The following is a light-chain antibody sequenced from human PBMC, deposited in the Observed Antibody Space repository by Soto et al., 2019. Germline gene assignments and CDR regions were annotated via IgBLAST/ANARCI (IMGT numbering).Light chain of an antibody. V-gene: IGKV3-15*01. Sequence: EILMTQSPATLSVSPGERATLSCRASQSVSSNLAWYQQKPGQAPRLLIYGASTRATDIPARFSGSGSGTEFTLTISSLQSEDFAVYYCQQYNSWPPVTFGQGTKVDNK. CDR3: QQYNSWPPVT. J-gene: IGKJ1*01. CDR2: GAS. CDR1: QSVSSN.